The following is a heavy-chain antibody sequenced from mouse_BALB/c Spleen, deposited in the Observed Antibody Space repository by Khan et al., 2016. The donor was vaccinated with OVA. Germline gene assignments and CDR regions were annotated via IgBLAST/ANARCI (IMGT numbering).Heavy chain of an antibody. D-gene: IGHD2-14*01. V-gene: IGHV2-6-4*01. Sequence: QVQLQQSGPGLVAPSQSLSITCTVSGFSLSRYNIHWVRQPPGKGLEWLGMIWGGGGTDYNSTLKSRLSISKDNSKSQVFLKKNRLQTDDTAMYDCARAYYREDGYDGMAYWGQGTLVTVSA. J-gene: IGHJ4*01. CDR3: ARAYYREDGYDGMAY. CDR2: IWGGGGT. CDR1: GFSLSRYN.